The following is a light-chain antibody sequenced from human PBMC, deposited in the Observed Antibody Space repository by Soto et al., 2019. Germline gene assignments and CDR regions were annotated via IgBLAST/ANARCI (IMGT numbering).Light chain of an antibody. CDR2: DAS. V-gene: IGKV3-11*01. J-gene: IGKJ1*01. Sequence: EIVLTQSPATLSLSPGERATLSCRASQSVSSYLAWHQQKPGQAPRLLIYDASNRATGIPARFSGSGSGTDFTLTISSLEPEDFAVYYCQQRTTFGQGTKVDNK. CDR3: QQRTT. CDR1: QSVSSY.